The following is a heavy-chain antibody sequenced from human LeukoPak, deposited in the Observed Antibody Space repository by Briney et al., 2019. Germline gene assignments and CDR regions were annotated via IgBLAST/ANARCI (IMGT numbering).Heavy chain of an antibody. CDR3: ARGGWGYYDSSGYYQTAPYFDY. CDR1: GGSFSGYY. D-gene: IGHD3-22*01. CDR2: INHSGST. Sequence: SETLSLTCAVYGGSFSGYYWSWIRQPPGKGLEWIGEINHSGSTNYNPSLKSRVTISVDTSKNQFSLKLSSVTAADTAVYYCARGGWGYYDSSGYYQTAPYFDYWGQGTLVTASS. V-gene: IGHV4-34*01. J-gene: IGHJ4*02.